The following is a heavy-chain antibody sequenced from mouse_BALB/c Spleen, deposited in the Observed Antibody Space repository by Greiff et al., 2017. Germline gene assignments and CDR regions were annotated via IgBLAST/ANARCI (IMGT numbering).Heavy chain of an antibody. CDR3: ARHQWGFAY. CDR1: GFTFSSFG. V-gene: IGHV5-17*02. J-gene: IGHJ3*01. CDR2: ISSGSSTI. Sequence: EVKLMESGGGLVQPGGSRKLSCAASGFTFSSFGMHWVRQAPEKGLEWVAYISSGSSTIYYADTVKGRFTISRDNPKNTLFLQMTSLRSEDTAMYYCARHQWGFAYWGQGTLVTVSA.